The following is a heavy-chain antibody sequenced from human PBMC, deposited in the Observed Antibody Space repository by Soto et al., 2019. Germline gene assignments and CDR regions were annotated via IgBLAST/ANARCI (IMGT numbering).Heavy chain of an antibody. CDR1: GFTFSSYA. CDR2: ISYDGSNK. CDR3: ARDTYYYGSGRRTAWGYGMDV. Sequence: QVQLVESGGGVVQPGRSLRLSCAASGFTFSSYAMHWVRQAPGKGLEWVAVISYDGSNKYYADSVKGRFTISRDNSKNTLYLQMNSLRAEDTAVYYCARDTYYYGSGRRTAWGYGMDVWGQGTTVTVSS. J-gene: IGHJ6*02. V-gene: IGHV3-30-3*01. D-gene: IGHD3-10*01.